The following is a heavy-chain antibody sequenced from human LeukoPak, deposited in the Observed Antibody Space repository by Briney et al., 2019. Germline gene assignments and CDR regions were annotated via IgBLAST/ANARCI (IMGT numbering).Heavy chain of an antibody. V-gene: IGHV1-2*02. CDR1: GYTFTGYY. D-gene: IGHD6-19*01. CDR3: ARDHYSSGWPFDY. Sequence: ASVKVSCKASGYTFTGYYIHWLRQAPGQGLEWMGWINPNSGGTDYAQKFQGRVTMTRDTSTSTVYMDLSRLRSDDTAKYYCARDHYSSGWPFDYWGQGTLLTVSS. CDR2: INPNSGGT. J-gene: IGHJ4*02.